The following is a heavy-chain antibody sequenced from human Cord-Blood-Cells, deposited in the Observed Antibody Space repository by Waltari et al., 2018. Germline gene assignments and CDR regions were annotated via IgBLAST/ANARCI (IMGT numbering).Heavy chain of an antibody. D-gene: IGHD2-15*01. CDR3: ARDGGYCSGGSCYFDY. V-gene: IGHV4-4*02. Sequence: QVQLQESGPGLVKPSGTLSLTCAVSGGSIRSSNWRSWVRQPPGKGLEWIGEIYHSGSTNYNPSLKSRVTISVDKSKNQFSLKLSSVTAADTAVYYCARDGGYCSGGSCYFDYWGQGTLVTVSS. J-gene: IGHJ4*02. CDR2: IYHSGST. CDR1: GGSIRSSNW.